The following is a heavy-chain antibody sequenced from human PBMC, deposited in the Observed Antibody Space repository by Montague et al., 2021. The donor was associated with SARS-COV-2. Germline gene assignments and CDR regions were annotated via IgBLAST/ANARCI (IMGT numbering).Heavy chain of an antibody. Sequence: NDYAVSVKSRITINPDTPKNQISLQLNSVTPEDTAVYYCARTSASSDYWGQGTLVTVSS. CDR2: N. J-gene: IGHJ4*02. CDR3: ARTSASSDY. D-gene: IGHD1-26*01. V-gene: IGHV6-1*01.